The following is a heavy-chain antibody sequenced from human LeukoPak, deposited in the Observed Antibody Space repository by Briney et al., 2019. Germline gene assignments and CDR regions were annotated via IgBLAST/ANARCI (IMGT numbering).Heavy chain of an antibody. D-gene: IGHD2-8*01. Sequence: GGSLRLSCAASGFTFSSYSMNWVRQAPGKGLEWVSYISSSSSTIYYADSVKGRFTISRDNAKNSLYLQMNGLRDEDTAVYYCARDLVYGGPASNYYYYGMDVWGQGTTVTVSS. CDR1: GFTFSSYS. CDR2: ISSSSSTI. CDR3: ARDLVYGGPASNYYYYGMDV. J-gene: IGHJ6*02. V-gene: IGHV3-48*02.